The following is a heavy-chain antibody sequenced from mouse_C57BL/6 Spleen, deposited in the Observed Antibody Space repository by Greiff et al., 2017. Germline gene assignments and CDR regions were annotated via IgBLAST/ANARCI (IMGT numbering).Heavy chain of an antibody. CDR2: IHPNSGST. CDR3: ARWLLRDLDY. J-gene: IGHJ2*01. D-gene: IGHD2-3*01. Sequence: QVQLQQSGAELVKPGASVKLSCKASGYTFTSYWMHWVKQRPGQGLEWIGMIHPNSGSTNYNEKFKSKATLTVDKSSSPAYMQLSSLTSEDSAVYYCARWLLRDLDYWGQGTTLTVAS. V-gene: IGHV1-64*01. CDR1: GYTFTSYW.